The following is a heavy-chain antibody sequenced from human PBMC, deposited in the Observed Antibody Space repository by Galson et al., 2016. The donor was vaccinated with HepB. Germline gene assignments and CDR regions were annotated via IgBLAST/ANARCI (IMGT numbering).Heavy chain of an antibody. D-gene: IGHD3-3*01. CDR1: GFTFSYYS. CDR3: ARPYYDLHAYFEY. V-gene: IGHV3-21*01. Sequence: SLRLSCAASGFTFSYYSMNWVRQAPGKGLEWVSSISSSSSYIYYADSVKGRFTISRDNAKNSLYLQMNSLRAEDTAVYYCARPYYDLHAYFEYWGQGALVTVSS. J-gene: IGHJ4*02. CDR2: ISSSSSYI.